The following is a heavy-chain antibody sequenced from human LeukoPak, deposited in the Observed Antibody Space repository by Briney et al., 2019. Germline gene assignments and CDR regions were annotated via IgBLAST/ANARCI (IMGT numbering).Heavy chain of an antibody. V-gene: IGHV3-48*03. CDR3: ARDNNSSGYYYIDY. Sequence: GGSLRLSCAASGFTFSTYEMNWVRQAPGKGLEWVSYISSSGSTIYYADSVKGRFTISRDNAKNSLYLQMNSLRAEDTAVYYCARDNNSSGYYYIDYWGQGTLVTVSS. CDR2: ISSSGSTI. CDR1: GFTFSTYE. J-gene: IGHJ4*02. D-gene: IGHD3-22*01.